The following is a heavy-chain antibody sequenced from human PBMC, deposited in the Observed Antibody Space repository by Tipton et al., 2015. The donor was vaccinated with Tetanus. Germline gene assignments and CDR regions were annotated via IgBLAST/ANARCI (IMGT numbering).Heavy chain of an antibody. CDR1: GDSISGYY. Sequence: TLSLTCTVSGDSISGYYWNWIRQPPGKGLEWIGYFYYRGSTNYNPSLKSRVTMSIDTSNDQLSLRLTSVTAADTAIYYCARFSYDSGGFYSYFDYWGRGTLVTVSS. D-gene: IGHD3-22*01. CDR2: FYYRGST. J-gene: IGHJ4*02. CDR3: ARFSYDSGGFYSYFDY. V-gene: IGHV4-59*01.